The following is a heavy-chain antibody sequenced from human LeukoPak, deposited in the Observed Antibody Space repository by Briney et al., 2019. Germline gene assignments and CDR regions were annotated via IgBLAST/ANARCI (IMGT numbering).Heavy chain of an antibody. J-gene: IGHJ4*02. CDR2: IIPMSGTA. Sequence: ASVKVSCKASGGTFSSYAISWVRQAPGQGLEWVGGIIPMSGTANYAQKFQGRVTITADESTSTAYMELSSLRSEDTAIYYCASPVKYYDTWSGYPPFDYWGQGTLVTVSS. CDR3: ASPVKYYDTWSGYPPFDY. V-gene: IGHV1-69*13. D-gene: IGHD3-3*01. CDR1: GGTFSSYA.